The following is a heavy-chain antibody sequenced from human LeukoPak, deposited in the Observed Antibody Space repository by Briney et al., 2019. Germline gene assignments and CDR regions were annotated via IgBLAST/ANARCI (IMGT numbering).Heavy chain of an antibody. CDR3: ARVGHYYGSGSYYNPWDYYYGMDV. V-gene: IGHV4-59*01. D-gene: IGHD3-10*01. CDR2: IYYSGST. CDR1: GGSISSSY. J-gene: IGHJ6*04. Sequence: PSATLSLTCTVSGGSISSSYWSWIRQPAGKGLEWIGYIYYSGSTNYNPSLKSRVTISVDTSKNQFSLKLSSVTAADTAVYYCARVGHYYGSGSYYNPWDYYYGMDVWGKGTTVTVSS.